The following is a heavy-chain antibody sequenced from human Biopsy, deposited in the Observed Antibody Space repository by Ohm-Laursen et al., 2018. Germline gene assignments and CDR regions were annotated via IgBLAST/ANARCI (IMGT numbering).Heavy chain of an antibody. CDR1: GYTLTALS. CDR2: FAPENGKT. D-gene: IGHD1-1*01. CDR3: ARAKLEPVYYYYGMDV. J-gene: IGHJ6*02. Sequence: ASVKVSCKVSGYTLTALSMHWVRQAPGRGLEWMGGFAPENGKTIYAQKFQGRVTMTADTSTSTAYMEVTSLRSDDTAVYYCARAKLEPVYYYYGMDVWGQGTTVTVSS. V-gene: IGHV1-24*01.